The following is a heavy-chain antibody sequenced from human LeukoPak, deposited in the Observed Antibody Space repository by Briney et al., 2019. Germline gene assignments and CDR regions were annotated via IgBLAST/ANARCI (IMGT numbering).Heavy chain of an antibody. CDR3: ARGRVADH. V-gene: IGHV3-7*01. Sequence: GGSLRLSCAASGFTFSSYWMSWVRQAPGKGLEWVSNINQDGSEKYYVDSVKGRFTISRANAKNSLSLQMNSLRAEDTAVYYCARGRVADHWGQGTLVTVSS. J-gene: IGHJ1*01. CDR2: INQDGSEK. D-gene: IGHD6-19*01. CDR1: GFTFSSYW.